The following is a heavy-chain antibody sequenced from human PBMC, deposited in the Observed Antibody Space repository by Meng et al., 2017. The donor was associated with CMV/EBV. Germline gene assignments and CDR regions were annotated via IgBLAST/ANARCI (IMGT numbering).Heavy chain of an antibody. CDR1: LGPSGVG. V-gene: IGHV2-5*01. CDR3: AHSLGYYDFWSGYLYYFDY. J-gene: IGHJ4*02. Sequence: LGPSGVGVGWIRQPPGKALEWLALIYWNDDKRYSPSLKSRLTITKDTSKNQVVLTMTNMDPVDTATYYCAHSLGYYDFWSGYLYYFDYWGQGTLVTVSS. D-gene: IGHD3-3*01. CDR2: IYWNDDK.